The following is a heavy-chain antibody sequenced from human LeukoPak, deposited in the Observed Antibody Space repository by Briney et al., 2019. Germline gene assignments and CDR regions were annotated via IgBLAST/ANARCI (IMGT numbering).Heavy chain of an antibody. D-gene: IGHD5-18*01. CDR2: IYYSGST. Sequence: SETLSLTCTVSGGSISSGGYYWSWIRQHPGKGLEWIGYIYYSGSTYYNPSLKSRVTISVDSSKNQFSLKLSSVTAADTAVYYCARDVLGYSYGGDYFDYWGQGTLVTVSS. V-gene: IGHV4-31*03. CDR3: ARDVLGYSYGGDYFDY. CDR1: GGSISSGGYY. J-gene: IGHJ4*02.